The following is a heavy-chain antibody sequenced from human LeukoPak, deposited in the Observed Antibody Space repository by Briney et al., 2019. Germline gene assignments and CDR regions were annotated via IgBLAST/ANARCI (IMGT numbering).Heavy chain of an antibody. CDR2: ISSSSSYI. J-gene: IGHJ4*02. CDR3: ARDRAPTARFDY. Sequence: PGGSLRLSRAASGFTFSSYSMNWVRQAPGKGLEWVSSISSSSSYIYYADSVKGRFTISRDNAKNSLYLQMNSLRAEDTAVYYCARDRAPTARFDYWGQGTLVTVSS. V-gene: IGHV3-21*01. CDR1: GFTFSSYS.